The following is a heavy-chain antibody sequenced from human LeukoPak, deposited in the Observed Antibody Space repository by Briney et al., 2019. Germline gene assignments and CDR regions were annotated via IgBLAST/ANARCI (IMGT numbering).Heavy chain of an antibody. D-gene: IGHD3-3*01. Sequence: PSQTLSLTCTVSGISISSGGYYWRWIRQHPGKGLEWIGYIYSSGSTYDNPSLKSRVSISVDTSKNQFSLKLSSVTAADTALYYCARRRFGFDYWGQGTLVTVSS. CDR2: IYSSGST. CDR3: ARRRFGFDY. J-gene: IGHJ4*02. V-gene: IGHV4-31*03. CDR1: GISISSGGYY.